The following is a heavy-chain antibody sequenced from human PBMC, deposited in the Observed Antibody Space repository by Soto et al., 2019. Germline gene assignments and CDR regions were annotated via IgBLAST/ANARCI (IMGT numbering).Heavy chain of an antibody. CDR2: IHHSGSS. CDR1: GYSISSDHY. CDR3: AVVLHDSSGSYFDF. V-gene: IGHV4-38-2*01. J-gene: IGHJ4*02. D-gene: IGHD3-22*01. Sequence: SETLSLTCAVSGYSISSDHYWGWIRQPPGKGLEWIGSIHHSGSSYNNPSLKGRLTISVDTSDNQFSLKLSSVTAADTAVYYCAVVLHDSSGSYFDFWGPGTLVTVSS.